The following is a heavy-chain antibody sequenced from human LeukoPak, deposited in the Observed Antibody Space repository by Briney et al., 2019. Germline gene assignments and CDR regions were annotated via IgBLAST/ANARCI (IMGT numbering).Heavy chain of an antibody. CDR2: IYSGGST. D-gene: IGHD1-1*01. V-gene: IGHV3-53*01. CDR1: GFTVSSDY. Sequence: GGSLRLSCAASGFTVSSDYMSWVRQAPGKGLEWVSVIYSGGSTYYADSVKGRFTISRDNSKNTLYLKMNSLRAEDTAVYYCAKLVNDAFDIWGQGTMVTVSS. CDR3: AKLVNDAFDI. J-gene: IGHJ3*02.